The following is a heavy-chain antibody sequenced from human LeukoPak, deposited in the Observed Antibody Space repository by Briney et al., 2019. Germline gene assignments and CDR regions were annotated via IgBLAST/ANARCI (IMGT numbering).Heavy chain of an antibody. CDR3: ASSVFFRVTMVRGFRY. J-gene: IGHJ4*02. CDR2: IYYSGRT. V-gene: IGHV4-59*01. CDR1: GISISSYY. Sequence: NPSETRSLTCTVSGISISSYYWSWIRQPPGKGLEWIGYIYYSGRTNYNPSLKSRVTISVDTSKNQFSLKLNFVTAADTAVYYCASSVFFRVTMVRGFRYWGQGTLVTVSS. D-gene: IGHD3-10*01.